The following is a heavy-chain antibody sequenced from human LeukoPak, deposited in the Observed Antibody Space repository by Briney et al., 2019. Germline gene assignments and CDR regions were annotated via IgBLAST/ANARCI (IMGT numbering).Heavy chain of an antibody. V-gene: IGHV1-69*04. CDR2: IIPIFGIA. J-gene: IGHJ4*02. CDR1: GGTFSSYA. CDR3: ARASGYYDSRGYCFDY. Sequence: GASVKVSCKASGGTFSSYAISWVRQAPGQGLEWMGRIIPIFGIANYAQKFQGRVTITADKSTSTAYMELSSLRSEDTAVYYCARASGYYDSRGYCFDYWGQGTLVTVSS. D-gene: IGHD3-22*01.